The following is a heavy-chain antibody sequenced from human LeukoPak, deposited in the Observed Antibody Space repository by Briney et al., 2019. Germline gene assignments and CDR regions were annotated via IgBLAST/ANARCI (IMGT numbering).Heavy chain of an antibody. Sequence: PGGSLRLSCTASVLNVVDPGMHWVRQAPGKGLEWVSGLNWNGGRTAYADSVKGRFTISRDNAKNSLYLQMNSLRAEDTALYYCAKDRSYNAPDIWGQGTMVTVSS. J-gene: IGHJ3*02. V-gene: IGHV3-20*04. CDR3: AKDRSYNAPDI. CDR1: VLNVVDPG. D-gene: IGHD3-10*01. CDR2: LNWNGGRT.